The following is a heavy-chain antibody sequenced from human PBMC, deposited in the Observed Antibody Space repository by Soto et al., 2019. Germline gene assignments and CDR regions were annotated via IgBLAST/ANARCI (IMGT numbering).Heavy chain of an antibody. Sequence: PSETLSLTCTVAGGSSSSYYWSWIRQPPGKGLEWIGYIYYSGSTNYNPSLKSRVTISVNTSKNQFSLKLSSVTAADTAVYYCARVSDGWNFDYWGQGTLVPVSS. V-gene: IGHV4-59*01. J-gene: IGHJ4*02. CDR1: GGSSSSYY. CDR3: ARVSDGWNFDY. D-gene: IGHD6-19*01. CDR2: IYYSGST.